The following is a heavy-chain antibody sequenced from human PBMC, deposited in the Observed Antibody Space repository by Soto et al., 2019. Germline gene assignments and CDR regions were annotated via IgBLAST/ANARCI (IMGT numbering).Heavy chain of an antibody. J-gene: IGHJ4*02. D-gene: IGHD2-21*02. V-gene: IGHV3-30-3*01. Sequence: QVQLVESGGGVGQPGRSLRLSCAASGFTFSSYAMHWVRQAPGKGLEWVAVISYDGSNKYYADSVKGGFTISRDNSKNTMDLQMNSLRAEDTAVYYCERDQVVVTLDYWGQGTLVNVSS. CDR2: ISYDGSNK. CDR1: GFTFSSYA. CDR3: ERDQVVVTLDY.